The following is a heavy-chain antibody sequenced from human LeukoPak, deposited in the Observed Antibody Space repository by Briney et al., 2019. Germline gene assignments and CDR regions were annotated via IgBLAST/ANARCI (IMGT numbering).Heavy chain of an antibody. Sequence: ESGGSLRLSCAASGFTFSHYAMQWVRQAPGKGLELVAVISYDGSNKYYADSVKGRFTISRDNSKNTLYLQMNSLRAEDTAVYYCAKGLIAARPRLGYWGQGTLVTVSS. J-gene: IGHJ4*02. CDR1: GFTFSHYA. CDR2: ISYDGSNK. V-gene: IGHV3-30-3*01. D-gene: IGHD6-6*01. CDR3: AKGLIAARPRLGY.